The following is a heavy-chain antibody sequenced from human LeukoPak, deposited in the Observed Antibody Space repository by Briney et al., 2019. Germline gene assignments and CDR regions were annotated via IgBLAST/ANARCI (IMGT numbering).Heavy chain of an antibody. J-gene: IGHJ4*02. CDR2: IIPIFGTA. V-gene: IGHV1-69*05. Sequence: KPGASVKVSCKASGYTFTSYDINWVRQATGQGLEWMGRIIPIFGTANYAQKFQGRVTITTDESTSTAYMELSSLRSEDTAVYYCARDRQWLGKYYFDYWGQGTLVTVSS. D-gene: IGHD6-19*01. CDR1: GYTFTSYD. CDR3: ARDRQWLGKYYFDY.